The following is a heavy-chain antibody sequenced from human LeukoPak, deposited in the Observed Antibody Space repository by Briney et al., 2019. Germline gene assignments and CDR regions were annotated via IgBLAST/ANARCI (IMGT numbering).Heavy chain of an antibody. D-gene: IGHD2-8*01. V-gene: IGHV4-39*01. CDR2: SYYSRST. CDR1: GGSISSSSYY. CDR3: ARRDIVLMVYARGGAFDI. Sequence: PSETLSLTCTVSGGSISSSSYYWGWIRQPPGKGLEWIGSSYYSRSTYYNPSLKSRVTISVDTSKNQFSLKLSSVTAADTAVYYCARRDIVLMVYARGGAFDIWGQGTMVTVSS. J-gene: IGHJ3*02.